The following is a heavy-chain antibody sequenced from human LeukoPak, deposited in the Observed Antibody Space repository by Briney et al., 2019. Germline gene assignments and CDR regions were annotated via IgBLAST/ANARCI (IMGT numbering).Heavy chain of an antibody. D-gene: IGHD6-19*01. V-gene: IGHV1-2*02. Sequence: GASVKVSCKASGYTFTVYYMHWVRQAPGQALEWMGWINPNSGDTNYAQKFQGRVTMTRDTSISTAYMELSRLRSDDTAVYYCARRYSSGWYDAFDIWGQGTMVTVSS. CDR2: INPNSGDT. CDR3: ARRYSSGWYDAFDI. J-gene: IGHJ3*02. CDR1: GYTFTVYY.